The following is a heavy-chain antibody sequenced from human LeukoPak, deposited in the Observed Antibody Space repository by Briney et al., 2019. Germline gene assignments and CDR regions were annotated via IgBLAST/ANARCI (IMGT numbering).Heavy chain of an antibody. V-gene: IGHV1-2*02. D-gene: IGHD3-3*01. Sequence: ASVKVSCQASGYTFTGYYMHWVRQAPGQGLEWMGWINPNSGGTNYAQKFQGRVTMTRDTSISTAYMELSRLRSDDTAVYYCARGCYDFWSGYSNNWFDPWGQGTLVTVSS. J-gene: IGHJ5*02. CDR3: ARGCYDFWSGYSNNWFDP. CDR2: INPNSGGT. CDR1: GYTFTGYY.